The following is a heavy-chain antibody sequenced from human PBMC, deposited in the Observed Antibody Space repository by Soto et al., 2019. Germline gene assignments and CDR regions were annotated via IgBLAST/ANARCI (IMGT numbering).Heavy chain of an antibody. V-gene: IGHV1-18*01. D-gene: IGHD6-6*01. J-gene: IGHJ5*02. CDR3: ARDREAARPGWFDP. CDR2: ISADNGNT. CDR1: GYTFTTYG. Sequence: QVQLVQSGAEVKKPGASVKVSCKASGYTFTTYGISWVRQAPGQGLEWMGWISADNGNTNYPQKFQGKVMMTTAPSTSTAYMELRSLRFDDTAVYYCARDREAARPGWFDPWGQGTLVTVSS.